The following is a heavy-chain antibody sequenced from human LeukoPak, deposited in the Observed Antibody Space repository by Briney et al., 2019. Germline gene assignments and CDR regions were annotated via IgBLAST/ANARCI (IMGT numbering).Heavy chain of an antibody. D-gene: IGHD6-19*01. J-gene: IGHJ4*02. Sequence: SETLSLTCAVYGLSFSGYYWSWIRQPPGKGLEWIGEINHSGSINYNPSLKSRVTISVDTSKNQFSLKLSSVTAADTAVYYCARGLEYSSGWYPRMDYWGQGTLVTVSS. CDR3: ARGLEYSSGWYPRMDY. CDR2: INHSGSI. CDR1: GLSFSGYY. V-gene: IGHV4-34*01.